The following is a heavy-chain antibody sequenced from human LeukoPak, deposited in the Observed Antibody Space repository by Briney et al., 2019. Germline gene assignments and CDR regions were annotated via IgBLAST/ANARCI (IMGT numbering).Heavy chain of an antibody. J-gene: IGHJ5*02. CDR2: ISSTGRTI. D-gene: IGHD6-13*01. CDR1: GFIFSNHE. V-gene: IGHV3-48*03. CDR3: ARTLIAAVGASKNWLDP. Sequence: GGSLRLSCAAFGFIFSNHEMNWVRHAPGKGLQWVSYISSTGRTIYYADSVKGRFTVSRDNAKNSLYLQMNSLRAEDTAVYYCARTLIAAVGASKNWLDPWGQGTLVTVSS.